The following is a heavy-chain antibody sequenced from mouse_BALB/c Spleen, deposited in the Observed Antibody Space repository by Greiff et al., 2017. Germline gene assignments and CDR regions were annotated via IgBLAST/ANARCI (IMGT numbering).Heavy chain of an antibody. CDR2: IYPYNGGT. D-gene: IGHD4-1*01. J-gene: IGHJ2*01. CDR1: GYTFTDYN. Sequence: VQLQQSGPELVKPGASVKISCKASGYTFTDYNMHWVKQSHGKSLEWIGYIYPYNGGTGYNQKFKSKATLTVDNSSSTAYMELRSLTSEDSAVYYCARDSGTPFDYWGQGTTLTVSS. V-gene: IGHV1S29*02. CDR3: ARDSGTPFDY.